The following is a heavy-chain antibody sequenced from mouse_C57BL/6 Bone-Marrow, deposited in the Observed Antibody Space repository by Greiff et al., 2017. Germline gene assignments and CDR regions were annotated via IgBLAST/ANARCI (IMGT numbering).Heavy chain of an antibody. D-gene: IGHD2-4*01. CDR1: GYNFTNYW. CDR3: ARFDYDDYYAMDY. V-gene: IGHV1-63*01. J-gene: IGHJ4*01. CDR2: IYPGGGYT. Sequence: LVESGAELVRPGTSVKMSCKASGYNFTNYWIGWAKQRPGHGLEWIGDIYPGGGYTNYNEKFKGKATLTADKSSSTAYMQFSSLTSEDSAIYYCARFDYDDYYAMDYWGQGTSVTVSS.